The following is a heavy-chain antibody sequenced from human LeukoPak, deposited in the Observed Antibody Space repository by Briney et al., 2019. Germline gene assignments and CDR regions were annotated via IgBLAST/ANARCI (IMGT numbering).Heavy chain of an antibody. CDR3: ARLRSYGYYYDGMDV. CDR2: ISSSSSTV. CDR1: GFTFSSYS. D-gene: IGHD3-16*01. J-gene: IGHJ6*02. V-gene: IGHV3-48*04. Sequence: PGGSLRLSCGASGFTFSSYSMNWVRQAPGKGLQWVSYISSSSSTVYYADSVKGRFTISRDNAKNSLYLQMNSLRAEDTAVYYCARLRSYGYYYDGMDVWGQGTTVTVSS.